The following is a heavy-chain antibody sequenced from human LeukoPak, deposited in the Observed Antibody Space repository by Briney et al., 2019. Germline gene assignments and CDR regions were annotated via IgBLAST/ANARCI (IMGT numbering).Heavy chain of an antibody. J-gene: IGHJ6*02. CDR2: ITYDGHSK. D-gene: IGHD6-19*01. Sequence: PGGSLRLSCAASGFTFSSYGMHWVRQAPGKGLEWVSVITYDGHSKYYADSVTGRFTIFRDNSKHTLSLQMNSLRVEDTAVYYCARDSDVADLYYFYGLDVWGQGTTVTVSS. CDR1: GFTFSSYG. CDR3: ARDSDVADLYYFYGLDV. V-gene: IGHV3-30*03.